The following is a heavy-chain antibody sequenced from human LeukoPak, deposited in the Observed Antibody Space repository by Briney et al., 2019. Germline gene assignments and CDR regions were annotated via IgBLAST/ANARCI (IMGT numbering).Heavy chain of an antibody. V-gene: IGHV3-23*01. Sequence: GGSLRLSCAASGFTFSSYAISWVRQAPGKGLEWLSSISGGGATTYYADSVKGRFTISRDNSKSTLYLQMNSLRAEDTAFYYCAKDLGYCSSTTCYGFDYWGQGTLVTVSS. D-gene: IGHD2-2*01. J-gene: IGHJ4*02. CDR3: AKDLGYCSSTTCYGFDY. CDR2: ISGGGATT. CDR1: GFTFSSYA.